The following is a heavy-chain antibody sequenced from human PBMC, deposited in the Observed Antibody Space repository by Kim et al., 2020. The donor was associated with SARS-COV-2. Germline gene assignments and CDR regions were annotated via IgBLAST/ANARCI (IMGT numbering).Heavy chain of an antibody. J-gene: IGHJ4*02. Sequence: ASVKVSCKASGYTFTSYGISWVRQAPGQGLEWMGWISAYNGNTNYAQKLQGRVTMTTDTSTSTAYMERRSLRSDATAVYYCARDFTILRYFDWLYPPYYFDNWGQGTLVTVSS. CDR3: ARDFTILRYFDWLYPPYYFDN. CDR2: ISAYNGNT. D-gene: IGHD3-9*01. V-gene: IGHV1-18*01. CDR1: GYTFTSYG.